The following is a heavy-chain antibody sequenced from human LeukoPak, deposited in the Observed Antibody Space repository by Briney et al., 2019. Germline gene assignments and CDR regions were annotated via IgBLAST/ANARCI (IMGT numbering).Heavy chain of an antibody. CDR3: AKDLGRYRNIYFDY. D-gene: IGHD1-26*01. Sequence: PGGSLRLSCAASGFTFSSYAMSWVRQAPGKGLEWVSAISGSGDSTYSTDSVKGRFTISRDNSKNTLYLQMNSLRAEDTAVYYCAKDLGRYRNIYFDYWGQGTLVTVSS. J-gene: IGHJ4*02. CDR1: GFTFSSYA. V-gene: IGHV3-23*01. CDR2: ISGSGDST.